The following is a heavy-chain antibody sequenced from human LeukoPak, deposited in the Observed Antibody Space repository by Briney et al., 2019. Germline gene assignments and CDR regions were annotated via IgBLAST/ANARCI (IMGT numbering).Heavy chain of an antibody. J-gene: IGHJ4*02. CDR1: GYTFTGYY. Sequence: GASVKVSCKASGYTFTGYYMHWVRQAPGQGLEWMAWINPNSGGTKFAQRFQDRVTMTRDTSITTAYMEMSRLRSDDTAVYYCARGSRTQSGSKIPFDYWGQGTLVTVSS. CDR3: ARGSRTQSGSKIPFDY. D-gene: IGHD2-2*01. CDR2: INPNSGGT. V-gene: IGHV1-2*02.